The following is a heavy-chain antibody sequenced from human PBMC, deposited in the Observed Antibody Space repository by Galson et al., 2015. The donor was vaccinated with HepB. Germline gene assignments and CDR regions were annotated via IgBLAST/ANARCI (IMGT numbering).Heavy chain of an antibody. V-gene: IGHV3-74*01. J-gene: IGHJ5*02. CDR1: GFTFSSYW. Sequence: SLRLSCAASGFTFSSYWMHWVRQTPGKGLVWVSRINSDGSSVRYADSVKGRFTISRDNAKNTLYLQMNSLRAEDTAVYYCAARLGYCSDTSCSWGQRTLVTVSS. CDR3: AARLGYCSDTSCS. D-gene: IGHD2-2*01. CDR2: INSDGSSV.